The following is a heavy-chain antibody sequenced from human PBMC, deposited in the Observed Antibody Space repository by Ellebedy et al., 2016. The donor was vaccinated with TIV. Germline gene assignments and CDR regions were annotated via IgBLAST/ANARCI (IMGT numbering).Heavy chain of an antibody. V-gene: IGHV4-39*01. CDR2: IYYTGAT. CDR3: ARRQVSALDY. J-gene: IGHJ4*02. Sequence: SETLSLTCTVSGDSLSNGYFYWGWIRQPPGKGLEWLGTIYYTGATSYSPSLKSRVTISIDTSSNQFSLNLTSVTAADTAVYYCARRQVSALDYWGQGTLVTVSS. D-gene: IGHD6-19*01. CDR1: GDSLSNGYFY.